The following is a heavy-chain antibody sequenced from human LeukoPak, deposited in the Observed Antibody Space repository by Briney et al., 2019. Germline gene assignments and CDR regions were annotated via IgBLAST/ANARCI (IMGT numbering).Heavy chain of an antibody. CDR3: ASSYYDSSGYLDY. D-gene: IGHD3-22*01. Sequence: SVKVSCKASGGTFSSYAISWVRQAPGQGLEWMGGIIPIFGTANYAQKFQGRVTITADKSTSTAYMELSSLRSEDTAVYYCASSYYDSSGYLDYWGQGTLVTVSS. CDR1: GGTFSSYA. V-gene: IGHV1-69*06. J-gene: IGHJ4*02. CDR2: IIPIFGTA.